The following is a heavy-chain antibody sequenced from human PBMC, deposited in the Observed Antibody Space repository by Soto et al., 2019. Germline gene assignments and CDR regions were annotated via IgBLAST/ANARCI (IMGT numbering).Heavy chain of an antibody. V-gene: IGHV3-7*01. Sequence: GGSLRLSCAASGFTFNHYWMTWVRQAPGKGLEWVASIKQDGSEKYYVDSVKGRFTISRDSAKNSLDLQMNSLRAEDTAVYYCAKEPVGPDWYFDLWGRGTLVTVSS. CDR2: IKQDGSEK. CDR1: GFTFNHYW. J-gene: IGHJ2*01. CDR3: AKEPVGPDWYFDL.